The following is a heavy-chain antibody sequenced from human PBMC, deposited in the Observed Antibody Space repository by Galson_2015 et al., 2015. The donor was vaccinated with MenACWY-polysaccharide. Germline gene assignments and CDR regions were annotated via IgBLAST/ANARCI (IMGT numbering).Heavy chain of an antibody. CDR1: GFTFNSYG. Sequence: SLRLSCAASGFTFNSYGMHWVRQAPGKGLEWVAVISYDGSNKYYADSVKGRFTISRDNSKNTLYLQMNSLRAEDTAVYYCAKDPIAVAGSGAFDIWGQGTMVTVSS. J-gene: IGHJ3*02. CDR3: AKDPIAVAGSGAFDI. CDR2: ISYDGSNK. V-gene: IGHV3-30*18. D-gene: IGHD6-19*01.